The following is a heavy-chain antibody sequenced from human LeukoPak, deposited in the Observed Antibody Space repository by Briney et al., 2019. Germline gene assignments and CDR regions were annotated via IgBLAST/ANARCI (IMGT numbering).Heavy chain of an antibody. CDR1: GGSISSYY. V-gene: IGHV4-59*08. CDR2: IYYSGST. Sequence: PSETLSLTCTVSGGSISSYYWSWIRQPPGKGLEWIGYIYYSGSTNYNPSLKSRVTISVDTPKNQFSLKLSSVTAADTAVYYCARHVDTAFNWFDPWGQGTLVTVSS. J-gene: IGHJ5*02. CDR3: ARHVDTAFNWFDP. D-gene: IGHD5-18*01.